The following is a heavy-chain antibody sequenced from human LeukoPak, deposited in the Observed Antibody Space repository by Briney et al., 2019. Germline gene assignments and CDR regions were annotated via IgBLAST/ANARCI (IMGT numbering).Heavy chain of an antibody. D-gene: IGHD2/OR15-2a*01. CDR3: AKYVSAKGPPYGLDV. CDR2: ISASGGST. Sequence: QSGGSLRLSCAAPEFTFSSYAMQWVRQAPGKGLEWVSGISASGGSTYYADSVKGGFTISRDNSKNTLYLQMNSLRAEDTAIYYCAKYVSAKGPPYGLDVWGQGTTVTVSS. J-gene: IGHJ6*02. V-gene: IGHV3-23*01. CDR1: EFTFSSYA.